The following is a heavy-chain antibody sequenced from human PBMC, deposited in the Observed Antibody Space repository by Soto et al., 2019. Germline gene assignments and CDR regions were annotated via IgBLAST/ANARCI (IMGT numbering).Heavy chain of an antibody. D-gene: IGHD3-3*01. Sequence: GGSLRLSCAASGFTFSSYGMHWVRQAPGKGLEWVAVIWYDGSNKYYADSVKGRFTISRDNSKNTLYLQMNSLRAEDTAVYYCARDGNYDFWSGYRNPYYYYYGMDVWGQGTTVTVSS. CDR3: ARDGNYDFWSGYRNPYYYYYGMDV. CDR2: IWYDGSNK. J-gene: IGHJ6*02. CDR1: GFTFSSYG. V-gene: IGHV3-33*01.